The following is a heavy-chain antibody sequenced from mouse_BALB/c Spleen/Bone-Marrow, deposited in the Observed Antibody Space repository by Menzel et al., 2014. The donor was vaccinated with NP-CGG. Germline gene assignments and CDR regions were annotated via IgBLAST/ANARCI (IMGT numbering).Heavy chain of an antibody. CDR3: ARGYGNSAWLAY. CDR2: NAPGSGST. V-gene: IGHV1S41*01. D-gene: IGHD2-10*02. Sequence: DLVKPGASGKLSCKASGYTFTSYWINWIKQRPGQGLEWIGRNAPGSGSTYYNEMFKGKATLTVDTSSSTAYIQLSSLSSEDSAVYFCARGYGNSAWLAYWGQGTLVTVSA. J-gene: IGHJ3*01. CDR1: GYTFTSYW.